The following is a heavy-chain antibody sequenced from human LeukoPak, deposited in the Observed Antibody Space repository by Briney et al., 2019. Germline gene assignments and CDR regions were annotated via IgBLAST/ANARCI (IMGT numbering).Heavy chain of an antibody. CDR1: GYTFTSYG. CDR2: ISAYNGNT. D-gene: IGHD4-11*01. V-gene: IGHV1-18*01. J-gene: IGHJ4*02. Sequence: ASVTVSCKASGYTFTSYGISWVRQAPGQGLEWMGWISAYNGNTNYAQKLQGRVTMTTDTSTSTAYMELRSLRSDDTAVYYCARVKVTGDYRQKNDYWGQGTLVTVSS. CDR3: ARVKVTGDYRQKNDY.